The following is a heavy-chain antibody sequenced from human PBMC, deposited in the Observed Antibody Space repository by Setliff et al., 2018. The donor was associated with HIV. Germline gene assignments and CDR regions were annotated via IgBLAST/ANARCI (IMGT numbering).Heavy chain of an antibody. CDR2: IFAFLNIP. V-gene: IGHV1-69*10. Sequence: GASVKVSCKTSGVTFNTYAFSWVRQAPGQGLEWMGDIFAFLNIPNYSQKFQGRVTITADKSTSTAYMELSSLRSEDTAVYYCARPQWELGVDYYGVDVWGQGTTVTVSS. D-gene: IGHD1-26*01. J-gene: IGHJ6*02. CDR1: GVTFNTYA. CDR3: ARPQWELGVDYYGVDV.